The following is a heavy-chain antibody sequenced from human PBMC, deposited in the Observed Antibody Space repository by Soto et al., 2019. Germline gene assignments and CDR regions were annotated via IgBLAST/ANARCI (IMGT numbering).Heavy chain of an antibody. CDR2: IYYSGST. CDR3: ESGQQLEGFDY. Sequence: SETLSLTCTVSGGSISSYYWSWIRQPPGKGLEWIGYIYYSGSTNYNPSLKSRVTISVDTSKNQFSLKLSSVTAADTAVYYCESGQQLEGFDYWGQGTMVTVSS. D-gene: IGHD6-13*01. V-gene: IGHV4-59*12. J-gene: IGHJ4*02. CDR1: GGSISSYY.